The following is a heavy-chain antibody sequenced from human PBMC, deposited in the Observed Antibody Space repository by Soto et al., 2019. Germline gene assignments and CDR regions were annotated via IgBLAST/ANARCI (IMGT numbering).Heavy chain of an antibody. D-gene: IGHD1-26*01. J-gene: IGHJ2*01. CDR1: GVSIKSYY. Sequence: LQESGPGLVKPSETLSLTCLVSGVSIKSYYWSWIRQSPGEGLEWIGYMYDRGSTNYNPSLRSLGSLSIDTSRSPSSLSLASVSAADSAVYYCARLEVGLWYCDLWGPGTLVTVSS. CDR2: MYDRGST. V-gene: IGHV4-59*08. CDR3: ARLEVGLWYCDL.